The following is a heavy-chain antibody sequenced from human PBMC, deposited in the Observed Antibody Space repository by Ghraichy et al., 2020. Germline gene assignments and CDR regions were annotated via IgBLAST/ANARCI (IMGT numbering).Heavy chain of an antibody. Sequence: GGSLRLSCAASGFTFDSYYMHWVRQAPGKGLEWVSSISSSGTYIYFADSVKGRFTISRDNAKNSLYLQMNSLRAEDTAMYYCARDSDPPGDYWGQGTLVTVSS. J-gene: IGHJ4*02. CDR2: ISSSGTYI. CDR1: GFTFDSYY. CDR3: ARDSDPPGDY. V-gene: IGHV3-21*03.